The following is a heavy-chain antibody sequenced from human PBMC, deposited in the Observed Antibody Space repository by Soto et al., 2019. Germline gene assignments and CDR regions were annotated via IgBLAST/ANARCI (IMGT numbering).Heavy chain of an antibody. Sequence: PSETLSLTCAVYGGSFSGYYWSWIRQPPGKGLEWIGEINHSGSTNYNPSLKSRVTISVDTSKNQFSLKLSSVTAADTAVYYCERGKVLWFGELLFDYWGQGTLVTVYS. CDR3: ERGKVLWFGELLFDY. V-gene: IGHV4-34*01. CDR1: GGSFSGYY. D-gene: IGHD3-10*01. CDR2: INHSGST. J-gene: IGHJ4*02.